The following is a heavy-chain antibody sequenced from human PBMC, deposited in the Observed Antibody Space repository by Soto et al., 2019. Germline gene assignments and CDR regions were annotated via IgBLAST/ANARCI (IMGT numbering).Heavy chain of an antibody. D-gene: IGHD3-3*01. J-gene: IGHJ5*02. Sequence: GGSLRLSCAASGFTFSSYEMNWVRQAPGKGLEWVSYISSSGSTIYYADSVKGRFTISRDNAKNSLYLQMNSLRAEDTAVYYCARGRSGITIFGVPWFDPWGQGTLVTVSS. CDR3: ARGRSGITIFGVPWFDP. CDR1: GFTFSSYE. V-gene: IGHV3-48*03. CDR2: ISSSGSTI.